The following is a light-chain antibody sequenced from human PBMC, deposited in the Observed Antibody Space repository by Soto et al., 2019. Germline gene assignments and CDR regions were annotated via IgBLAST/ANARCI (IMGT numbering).Light chain of an antibody. CDR3: LQHDSNVWT. CDR1: QDIQNA. V-gene: IGKV1-17*01. CDR2: AAS. J-gene: IGKJ1*01. Sequence: DIQMTQSPSSLSASVGDRVTMACRASQDIQNALGWYQQKPGKAPKRLIYAASSLQSGVPSRFRGSRSGTEFTLTISSLQPEDFATYYCLQHDSNVWTFGQGTKVDIK.